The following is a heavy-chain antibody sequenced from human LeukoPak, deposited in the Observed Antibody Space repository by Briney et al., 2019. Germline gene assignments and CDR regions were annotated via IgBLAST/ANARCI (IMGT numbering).Heavy chain of an antibody. Sequence: SETLSLTCTVSGGSISSSSYYWGWIRQPPGKGLEWIGNIYYTGSTYYNPSLKSRVTISVETSKNQFSLKLSSVTAADTAVYYCARGVLRSDTFDIWGQGTMVTVSS. CDR3: ARGVLRSDTFDI. V-gene: IGHV4-39*07. CDR1: GGSISSSSYY. CDR2: IYYTGST. D-gene: IGHD5-12*01. J-gene: IGHJ3*02.